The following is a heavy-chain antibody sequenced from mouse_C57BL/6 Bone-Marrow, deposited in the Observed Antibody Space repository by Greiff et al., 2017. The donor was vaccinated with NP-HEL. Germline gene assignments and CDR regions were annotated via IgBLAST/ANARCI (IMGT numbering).Heavy chain of an antibody. Sequence: VQLQESGAELARPGASVKLSCKASGYTFTSYGISWVKQRTGQGLEWIGEIYPRSGNTYYNEKFKGKATLTADKSSSTAYMELRSLTSEDSAVYFCARSRGTGFAYWGQGTLVTVSA. D-gene: IGHD3-1*01. CDR1: GYTFTSYG. J-gene: IGHJ3*01. CDR3: ARSRGTGFAY. V-gene: IGHV1-81*01. CDR2: IYPRSGNT.